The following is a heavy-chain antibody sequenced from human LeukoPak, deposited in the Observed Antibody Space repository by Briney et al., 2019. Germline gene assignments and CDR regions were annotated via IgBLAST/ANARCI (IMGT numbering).Heavy chain of an antibody. D-gene: IGHD2-15*01. Sequence: PGRSLRLSCAASGFTFSSYGMHWVRQAPGKGLEWVAVISYDGSNKYYADSVKGRFTISRDNSKNTLYLQMNSLRAEDTAVYYCAKQESWSNFDSWGQGTLVSVSS. V-gene: IGHV3-30*18. CDR3: AKQESWSNFDS. CDR1: GFTFSSYG. J-gene: IGHJ4*02. CDR2: ISYDGSNK.